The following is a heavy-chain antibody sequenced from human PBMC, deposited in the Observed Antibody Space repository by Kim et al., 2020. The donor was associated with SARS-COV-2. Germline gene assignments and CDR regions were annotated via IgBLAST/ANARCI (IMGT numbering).Heavy chain of an antibody. CDR1: TSGSYI. Sequence: TSGSYIIHWVRQAPGKGLEWVAAMSFDGFSKYFVDSVKGRFTISRDDARNTVYLDLNSLRDADSGVYYCATEGGTSGRCGYFDSWGQGNLV. D-gene: IGHD2-2*01. CDR2: MSFDGFSK. J-gene: IGHJ4*02. V-gene: IGHV3-30-3*01. CDR3: ATEGGTSGRCGYFDS.